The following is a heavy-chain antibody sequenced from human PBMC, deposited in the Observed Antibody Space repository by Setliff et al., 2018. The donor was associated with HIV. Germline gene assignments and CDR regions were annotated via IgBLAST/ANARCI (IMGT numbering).Heavy chain of an antibody. CDR2: IKKDGSEK. D-gene: IGHD3-10*01. Sequence: GGSLRLSCAASGFTFSNYWMSWVRQAPGKGLEWVANIKKDGSEKYYVDSVKGRFTISRDNAKNSLYLQMNSLRAEDTAVYYCAKDKGQKYADYWGQGTMVTVS. J-gene: IGHJ4*02. CDR1: GFTFSNYW. V-gene: IGHV3-7*01. CDR3: AKDKGQKYADY.